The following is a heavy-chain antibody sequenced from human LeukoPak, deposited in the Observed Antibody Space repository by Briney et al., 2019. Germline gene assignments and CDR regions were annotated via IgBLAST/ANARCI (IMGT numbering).Heavy chain of an antibody. D-gene: IGHD3-22*01. CDR1: GYTFTGYY. V-gene: IGHV1-2*02. Sequence: ASVKVSCKASGYTFTGYYMHWVRQAPGQGLEWMGWINPNSGGTNYAQKFQGRVTMTRDTSISTAYMELSRLRSDDTAVYYCARVHYYDSSGYTRSTHWFDPWGQGTLVTVSS. J-gene: IGHJ5*02. CDR2: INPNSGGT. CDR3: ARVHYYDSSGYTRSTHWFDP.